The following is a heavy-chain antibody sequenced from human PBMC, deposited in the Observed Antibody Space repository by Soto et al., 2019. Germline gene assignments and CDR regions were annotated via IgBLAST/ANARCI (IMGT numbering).Heavy chain of an antibody. CDR2: ISGSGGST. Sequence: EVQLLESGGGLVQPGGSLRLSCAASGFTFSSYAMSWVRQAPGKGLEWVSAISGSGGSTYYADSVKGRFTISRDNSQNTLYLQMNSLRAEDTAVYYCAKPSSGWYWYFDLWGRGTLVTVSS. D-gene: IGHD6-19*01. CDR1: GFTFSSYA. V-gene: IGHV3-23*01. J-gene: IGHJ2*01. CDR3: AKPSSGWYWYFDL.